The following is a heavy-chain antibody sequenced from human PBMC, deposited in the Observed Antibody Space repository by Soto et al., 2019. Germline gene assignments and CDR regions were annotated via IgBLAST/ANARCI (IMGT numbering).Heavy chain of an antibody. V-gene: IGHV4-30-2*01. Sequence: SETQCLTCTVSGGSITIGGCCWSLIRQPPGQGLEWIGYICHSGNTYYNPSLKSRVTTSLDRSKNQFPLNLSSVTAADTAVYYCARVWFGESSWFDPWGQGTLVTVSS. J-gene: IGHJ5*02. CDR1: GGSITIGGCC. CDR2: ICHSGNT. D-gene: IGHD3-10*01. CDR3: ARVWFGESSWFDP.